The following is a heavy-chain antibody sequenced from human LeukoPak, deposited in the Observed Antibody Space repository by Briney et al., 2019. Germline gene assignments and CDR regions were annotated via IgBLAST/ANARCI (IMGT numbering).Heavy chain of an antibody. CDR2: IIPVFGTS. Sequence: SVKVSCKASGGTFNNYAISWVRQAPGQGLEWMGGIIPVFGTSNYAQKFQGRVTITADKSTTTAYMELSSLRSEDTAVYYCASPARYYDFWRGYPTFDYWGQGTLVTVSS. V-gene: IGHV1-69*06. J-gene: IGHJ4*02. CDR3: ASPARYYDFWRGYPTFDY. CDR1: GGTFNNYA. D-gene: IGHD3-3*01.